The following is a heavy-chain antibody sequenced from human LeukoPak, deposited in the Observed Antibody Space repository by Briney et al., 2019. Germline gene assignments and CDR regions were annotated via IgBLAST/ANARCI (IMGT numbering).Heavy chain of an antibody. Sequence: GGSLRFSVAASGFTFSGYAMGWFRQAPGGGLEGVSVIIFRVDSTYYADSVKGRFTISRDNSKNTVDVQMNSLRAEDTAVYYCAKLMAAAGPGRYYYYGMDVWGQGTTVTVSS. CDR1: GFTFSGYA. D-gene: IGHD6-13*01. V-gene: IGHV3-23*01. J-gene: IGHJ6*02. CDR2: IIFRVDST. CDR3: AKLMAAAGPGRYYYYGMDV.